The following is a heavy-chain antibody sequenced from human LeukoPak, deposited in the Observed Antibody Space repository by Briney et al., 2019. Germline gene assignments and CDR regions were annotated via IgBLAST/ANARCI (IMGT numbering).Heavy chain of an antibody. CDR1: GFTFGSYA. J-gene: IGHJ4*02. V-gene: IGHV3-23*01. CDR3: ARIGYRSSSLDY. Sequence: GGSLRLSCAASGFTFGSYAMSWVRQAPGKGLEWVSAISGSGGSTYYADSVKGRFTVSRDNAKNSVYLQMSSLRVEDTAVYFCARIGYRSSSLDYWGQGTLVTVSP. CDR2: ISGSGGST. D-gene: IGHD6-6*01.